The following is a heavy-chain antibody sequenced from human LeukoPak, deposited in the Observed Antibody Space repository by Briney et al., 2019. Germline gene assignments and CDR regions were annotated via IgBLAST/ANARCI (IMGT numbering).Heavy chain of an antibody. Sequence: ASVKVSCKASGYTFTSYYMHWVQQAPGQGLEWMGIINPSGGSTIYAQKFQGRVTMTEDTSTDTAYMELSSLRSEDTAVYYCATVSYGDYAFDYWGQGTLVTVSS. CDR1: GYTFTSYY. V-gene: IGHV1-46*01. CDR2: INPSGGST. J-gene: IGHJ4*02. CDR3: ATVSYGDYAFDY. D-gene: IGHD4-17*01.